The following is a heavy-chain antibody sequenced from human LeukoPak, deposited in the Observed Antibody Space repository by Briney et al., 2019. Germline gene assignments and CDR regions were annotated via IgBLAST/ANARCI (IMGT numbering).Heavy chain of an antibody. V-gene: IGHV3-11*01. Sequence: GGSLRLSCAASGFTFSDYYMSWIRQAPGKGLEWVSYISSSGSTIYYADSVKGRFTISRDNAKNSLYLQMNSLRAEDTAVYYCARDLGPSYSEYDWRGIFDYWGQGTLVTFSS. J-gene: IGHJ4*02. CDR3: ARDLGPSYSEYDWRGIFDY. CDR1: GFTFSDYY. CDR2: ISSSGSTI. D-gene: IGHD5-12*01.